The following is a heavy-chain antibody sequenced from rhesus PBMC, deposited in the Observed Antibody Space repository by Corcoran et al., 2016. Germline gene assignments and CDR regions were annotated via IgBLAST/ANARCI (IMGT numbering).Heavy chain of an antibody. CDR2: IYGSSGGT. Sequence: QVQLQESGPGLVKPSETLSLTCAVSGGSFSIYWWGWIRQPPGKGLEWIGNIYGSSGGTEYNPSLQSRATISRDTSKNQFSLKLSSVTAADTAVYYCARAQTYYNIWTGPKLDVWCRGVLVTVSS. D-gene: IGHD3-3*01. V-gene: IGHV4-160*01. CDR1: GGSFSIYW. J-gene: IGHJ5-2*02. CDR3: ARAQTYYNIWTGPKLDV.